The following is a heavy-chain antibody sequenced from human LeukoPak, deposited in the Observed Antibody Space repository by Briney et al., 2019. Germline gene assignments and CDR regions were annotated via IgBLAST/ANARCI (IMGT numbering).Heavy chain of an antibody. D-gene: IGHD3-22*01. CDR1: GFTFSSYG. Sequence: PGGSLRLPCVASGFTFSSYGVHWVRQAPGKGLEWVAFIRYDGSNKYYADSVKGRFTISRDNSKNTLYLQLNSLTAEDTAVYYCAKNPSYDSSGYYPDYWGQGTLVTVSS. CDR2: IRYDGSNK. J-gene: IGHJ4*02. CDR3: AKNPSYDSSGYYPDY. V-gene: IGHV3-30*02.